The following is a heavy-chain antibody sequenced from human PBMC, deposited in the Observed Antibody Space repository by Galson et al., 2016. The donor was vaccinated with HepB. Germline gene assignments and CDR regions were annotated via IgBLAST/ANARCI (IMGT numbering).Heavy chain of an antibody. CDR1: GFNFNIYW. Sequence: QSGAEVKQPGESLKISCKGSGFNFNIYWIAWERQMAGKGLEWMGIIYPGDSDITYSPSFQGQVIISADKSISTAYLQWRSLKASDTAMYFCARRRVGSGGDFDSWGQGTMVTVSS. D-gene: IGHD1-26*01. V-gene: IGHV5-51*01. CDR2: IYPGDSDI. CDR3: ARRRVGSGGDFDS. J-gene: IGHJ3*02.